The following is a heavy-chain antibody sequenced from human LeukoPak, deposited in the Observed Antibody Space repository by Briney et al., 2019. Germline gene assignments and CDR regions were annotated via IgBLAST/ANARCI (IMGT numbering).Heavy chain of an antibody. Sequence: GGSLRLSCTASGFTFANYAMTWFRQAPGKGLEWVSFIRSKAYGGTTEYAASVKGRFTISRDDSRNTLYLQMDSLQTEDTAMYYCANYLRAADIDYWGQGTLVTVSS. CDR3: ANYLRAADIDY. CDR1: GFTFANYA. CDR2: IRSKAYGGTT. D-gene: IGHD6-13*01. V-gene: IGHV3-49*03. J-gene: IGHJ4*02.